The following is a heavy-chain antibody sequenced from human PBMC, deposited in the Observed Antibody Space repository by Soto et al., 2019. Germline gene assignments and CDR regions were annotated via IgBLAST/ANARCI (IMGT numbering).Heavy chain of an antibody. CDR1: GFIFNSYA. CDR3: AKYSGDFWSGPFYYYMDV. J-gene: IGHJ6*03. V-gene: IGHV3-23*01. D-gene: IGHD3-3*01. CDR2: VTGSGSST. Sequence: GGSLRLSCAATGFIFNSYAMSWVRQAPGKGLEWVSAVTGSGSSTYYADSVKGRFTISRDNSKNTLYLQMISLRAEDTALYYCAKYSGDFWSGPFYYYMDVWGKGTTVTVSS.